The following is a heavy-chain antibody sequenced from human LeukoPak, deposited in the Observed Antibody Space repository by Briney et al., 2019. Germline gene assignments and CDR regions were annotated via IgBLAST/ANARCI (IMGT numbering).Heavy chain of an antibody. D-gene: IGHD3-3*01. J-gene: IGHJ4*02. CDR2: INPNSGGT. Sequence: ASVKVSCKASGYTFTGYYMHWVRQAPGQGLEWMGRINPNSGGTNYAQKFQGRVTMTRDTSISTAYMELSRLRSDDTAVYYCARVLTIFGVVTRYYFDYWGQGTLVTVSS. V-gene: IGHV1-2*06. CDR1: GYTFTGYY. CDR3: ARVLTIFGVVTRYYFDY.